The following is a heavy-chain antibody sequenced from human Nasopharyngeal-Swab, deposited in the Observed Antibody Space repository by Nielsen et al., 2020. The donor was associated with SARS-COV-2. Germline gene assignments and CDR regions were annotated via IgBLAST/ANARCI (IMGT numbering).Heavy chain of an antibody. V-gene: IGHV3-66*01. D-gene: IGHD3-10*01. Sequence: GGSLTLSCAASEFSVSSNYMNWVRQAPGKGLEWVSVLYSGGTAYYAASVKGRFTTSRDNSKNMLYLQMNSLRAADTAVYYCASSYYPGSGTSYGMDVWGHGTTVTVSS. CDR2: LYSGGTA. CDR3: ASSYYPGSGTSYGMDV. J-gene: IGHJ6*02. CDR1: EFSVSSNY.